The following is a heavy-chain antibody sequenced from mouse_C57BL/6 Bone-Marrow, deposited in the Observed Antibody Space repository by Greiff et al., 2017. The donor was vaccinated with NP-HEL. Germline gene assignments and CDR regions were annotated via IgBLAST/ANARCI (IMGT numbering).Heavy chain of an antibody. CDR3: ARDRNPWFAY. J-gene: IGHJ3*01. Sequence: EVKLVESGGGLVKPGGSLKLSCAASGFTFSSYAMSWVRQTPEKRLEWVATISDGGSYTYYPDNVKGRFTISRDNAKNNLYLQMSHLKSEDTAMYYCARDRNPWFAYWGQGTLVTVSA. CDR1: GFTFSSYA. V-gene: IGHV5-4*01. CDR2: ISDGGSYT.